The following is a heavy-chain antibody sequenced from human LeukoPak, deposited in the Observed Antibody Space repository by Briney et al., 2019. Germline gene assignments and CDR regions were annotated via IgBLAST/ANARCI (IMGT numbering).Heavy chain of an antibody. J-gene: IGHJ4*02. D-gene: IGHD6-19*01. Sequence: GGSLRLSCAASGFTFSSYGMSWVRQAPGKGLEWVSAISGSGGSTYYADSVKGRFTISRDNSKNTLYLQMNSLRAEDTAVYYCAKVMGYSSGWYPSLLPDYWGQGTLVTVSS. V-gene: IGHV3-23*01. CDR1: GFTFSSYG. CDR3: AKVMGYSSGWYPSLLPDY. CDR2: ISGSGGST.